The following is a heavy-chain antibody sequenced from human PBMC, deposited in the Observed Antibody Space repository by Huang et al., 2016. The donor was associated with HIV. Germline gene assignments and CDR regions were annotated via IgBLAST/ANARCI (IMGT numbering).Heavy chain of an antibody. V-gene: IGHV4-30-2*01. CDR2: IYHSGTA. J-gene: IGHJ3*02. CDR3: ARDLYSSGWHAFDT. Sequence: QLQLQESGSRLVRPSETLSLTCAVSGGSIISSGYSWSWIRQPPGKGLEWIGYIYHSGTASYTPALKRRVTMSVDTSKDRFSLELTSVTAADTAVYYCARDLYSSGWHAFDTWGQGTMVTVSS. CDR1: GGSIISSGYS. D-gene: IGHD6-19*01.